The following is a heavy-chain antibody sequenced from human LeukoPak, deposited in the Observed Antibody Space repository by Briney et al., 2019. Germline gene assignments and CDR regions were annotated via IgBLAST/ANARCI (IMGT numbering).Heavy chain of an antibody. V-gene: IGHV4-34*01. CDR3: ASGYYSLDY. CDR2: INHSGST. D-gene: IGHD3-10*01. Sequence: SETLSLTCAVYGGSFSGYYLSWIRQPPGKGLEWIGEINHSGSTNYNPSLKSRVTISVDTSKNQFSLKLSSVTAADTAVYYCASGYYSLDYWGQGTLVTVSS. J-gene: IGHJ4*02. CDR1: GGSFSGYY.